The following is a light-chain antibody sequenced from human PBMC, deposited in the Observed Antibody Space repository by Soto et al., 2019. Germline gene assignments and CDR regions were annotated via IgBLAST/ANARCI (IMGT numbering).Light chain of an antibody. CDR2: EVS. Sequence: QSVLTQPPSASGSPGQSVIISCTGTSSVVGGYNYVSWYQQHPGKAPKLLIYEVSKRPSGVPDRFSGSKSGNTASLTVSGLQAEDEADYYCSSYAGSSNYIFGTGTKVTV. J-gene: IGLJ1*01. CDR1: SSVVGGYNY. CDR3: SSYAGSSNYI. V-gene: IGLV2-8*01.